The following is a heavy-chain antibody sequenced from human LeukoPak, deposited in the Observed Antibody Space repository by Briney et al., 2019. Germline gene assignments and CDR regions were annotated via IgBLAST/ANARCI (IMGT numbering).Heavy chain of an antibody. D-gene: IGHD3-9*01. CDR2: ISAYNGNT. CDR3: ARDSWTGYYDILTGPYYFDY. CDR1: GYTFTSYG. V-gene: IGHV1-18*01. Sequence: ASVKVSCKASGYTFTSYGISWVRQAPGQGLEWMGWISAYNGNTNYAQKLQGRVTMTTDTSTSTAYMELRSLRSGDTAVYYCARDSWTGYYDILTGPYYFDYWGQGTLVTVSS. J-gene: IGHJ4*02.